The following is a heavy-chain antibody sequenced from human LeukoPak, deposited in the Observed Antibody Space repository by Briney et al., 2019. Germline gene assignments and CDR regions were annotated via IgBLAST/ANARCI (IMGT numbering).Heavy chain of an antibody. CDR1: GFTFSSYG. CDR2: IWSDGRNR. CDR3: AKEGGPFDAFDI. V-gene: IGHV3-33*06. Sequence: GGSRRLSCATSGFTFSSYGMHWVRQAPGKGQEWVAVIWSDGRNRFYVDAVKGRFTFSRDNSKNTLSLQMNSLRAEDTAVYYCAKEGGPFDAFDIWGQGTMVTVSS. J-gene: IGHJ3*02.